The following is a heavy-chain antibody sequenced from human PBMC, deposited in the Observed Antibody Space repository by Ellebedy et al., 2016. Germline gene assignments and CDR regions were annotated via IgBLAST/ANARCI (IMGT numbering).Heavy chain of an antibody. V-gene: IGHV3-74*01. J-gene: IGHJ4*02. CDR3: ARVEVNGWFIY. CDR2: ISTDGRTT. D-gene: IGHD2-8*01. CDR1: GFTFSSYW. Sequence: GGSLRLSCEASGFTFSSYWMHWVRQAPGKGPVWVSRISTDGRTTNYADSVKGRFTISRDNAKNTLFLQMNSLTAEDTAVYYCARVEVNGWFIYWGQGTLVTVSS.